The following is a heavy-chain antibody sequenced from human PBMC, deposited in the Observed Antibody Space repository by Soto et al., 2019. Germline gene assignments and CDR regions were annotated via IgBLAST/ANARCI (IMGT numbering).Heavy chain of an antibody. V-gene: IGHV4-59*08. CDR3: VRQGIGPLHGLVDV. Sequence: QVQLQQSGPGLVKPSETLSLTCTVSSGPTSSHNWGWIRQPPGRGLEWIGYVYNTGGTSYNPTLGSRVTISADTSTKNISLTLSSVTAADTAVYNCVRQGIGPLHGLVDVWGQGTTVSVSS. CDR2: VYNTGGT. CDR1: SGPTSSHN. J-gene: IGHJ6*02. D-gene: IGHD3-10*01.